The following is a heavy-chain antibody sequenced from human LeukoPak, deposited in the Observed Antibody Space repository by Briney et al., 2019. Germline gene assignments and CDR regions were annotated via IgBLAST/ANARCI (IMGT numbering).Heavy chain of an antibody. CDR2: ISGSGGST. J-gene: IGHJ4*02. Sequence: GGSLRLSCAASGFTFSSYAMSWVRQAPGKGLEWGSAISGSGGSTYYADSVKGRFTISRDNSKNTLYLQMNSLRAEDTAVYYCAKAGGAMEVFDYWGQGTLVTVSS. CDR1: GFTFSSYA. D-gene: IGHD5-18*01. V-gene: IGHV3-23*01. CDR3: AKAGGAMEVFDY.